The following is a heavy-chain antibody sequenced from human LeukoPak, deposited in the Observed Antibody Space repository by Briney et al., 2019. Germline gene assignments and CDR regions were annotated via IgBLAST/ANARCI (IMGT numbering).Heavy chain of an antibody. CDR3: ARQAPGYCSGGSCYSTKYNFDY. D-gene: IGHD2-15*01. CDR1: GGSISPYY. J-gene: IGHJ4*02. Sequence: SETLSLTCTVSGGSISPYYWSWIRQPPGKGLEWIGYIYYSGSTNYNPSLKSRVTISVDTSKNQFSLKLNSVTAADTAVYYCARQAPGYCSGGSCYSTKYNFDYWGQATLVTVSS. CDR2: IYYSGST. V-gene: IGHV4-59*08.